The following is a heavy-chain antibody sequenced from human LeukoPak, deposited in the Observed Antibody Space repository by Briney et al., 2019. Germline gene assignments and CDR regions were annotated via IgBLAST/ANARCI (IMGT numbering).Heavy chain of an antibody. Sequence: GGSLRLSCAASGFTFSSYSMNWVRQAPGKGLEWVSYISSSSSTIYYADSVKGRFTISRDNAKNSLYLQMNSLRAEDTAVYYCARVDTARYYYGMDVWGQGTTVTVSS. D-gene: IGHD5-18*01. CDR1: GFTFSSYS. CDR2: ISSSSSTI. CDR3: ARVDTARYYYGMDV. J-gene: IGHJ6*02. V-gene: IGHV3-48*04.